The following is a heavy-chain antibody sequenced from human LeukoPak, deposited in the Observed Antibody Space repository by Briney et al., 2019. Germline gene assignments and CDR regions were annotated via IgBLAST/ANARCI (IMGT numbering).Heavy chain of an antibody. CDR1: GGSISSTNW. CDR2: ISLAGRT. J-gene: IGHJ1*01. D-gene: IGHD3-22*01. V-gene: IGHV4-4*02. Sequence: PSGTLSLTCGVSGGSISSTNWWSWVRQPPGQGLEWIGEISLAGRTNYNPSLNGRVTISVDTSKNQFSLKLSSVTAADTAVYYCARHREDYYYDSKGHFQHWGQGTLVTVSS. CDR3: ARHREDYYYDSKGHFQH.